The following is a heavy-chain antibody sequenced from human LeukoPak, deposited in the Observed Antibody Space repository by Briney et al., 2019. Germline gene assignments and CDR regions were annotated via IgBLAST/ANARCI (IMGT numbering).Heavy chain of an antibody. D-gene: IGHD6-13*01. J-gene: IGHJ4*02. CDR2: ISYDGSNK. Sequence: PGGSLRLSCAASGFTFSSYGMHWVRQAPGKGLEWEAVISYDGSNKYYADSVKGRFTISRDNSKNTLYLQMNSLRAEDTAVYYCAKGDLVYSSSWYVNFDYWAQGTLVTVSS. CDR3: AKGDLVYSSSWYVNFDY. CDR1: GFTFSSYG. V-gene: IGHV3-30*18.